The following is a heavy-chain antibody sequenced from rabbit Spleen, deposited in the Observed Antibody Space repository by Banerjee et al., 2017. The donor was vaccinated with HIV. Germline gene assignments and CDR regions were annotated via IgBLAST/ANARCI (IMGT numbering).Heavy chain of an antibody. CDR1: GFSFSSGYY. D-gene: IGHD8-1*01. Sequence: QSLEESGGGLVQPGASLTLTCTASGFSFSSGYYMCWVRQAPGKGPEWIACIYAGSGSAYYATWAKGRFTISKTSSTTVTLQMTSLTAADTATYFCARDSGTSFSTYGMDLWGPGTLVTVS. CDR3: ARDSGTSFSTYGMDL. CDR2: IYAGSGSA. J-gene: IGHJ6*01. V-gene: IGHV1S40*01.